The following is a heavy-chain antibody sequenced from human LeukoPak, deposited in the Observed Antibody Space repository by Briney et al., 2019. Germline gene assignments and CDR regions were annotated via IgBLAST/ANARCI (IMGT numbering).Heavy chain of an antibody. Sequence: PGGPLRLSCAASGFTFSSYWMSWVRQAPGKGLEWVANIKQDGSEKYYVDSVKGRFTISRDNAKNSLYLQMNSLRAEDTAVYYCARRWWQQLVVTLFDYWGQGTLVTVSS. J-gene: IGHJ4*02. V-gene: IGHV3-7*01. CDR2: IKQDGSEK. D-gene: IGHD6-13*01. CDR3: ARRWWQQLVVTLFDY. CDR1: GFTFSSYW.